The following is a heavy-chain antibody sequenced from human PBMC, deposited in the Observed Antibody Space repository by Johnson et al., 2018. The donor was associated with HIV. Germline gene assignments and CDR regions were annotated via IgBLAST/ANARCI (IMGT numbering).Heavy chain of an antibody. CDR2: ISSSGSTI. Sequence: QVQLVESGGGLVKPGGSLRLSCAASGFIFSDYYMSWIRQAPGKGLEWVSYISSSGSTIYYADSVKGRLTISRDNAKNSLYLQMNSLRAEDTAVYYCARATMSYKGWLQLSATFDIWGQGTMVTVSS. J-gene: IGHJ3*02. CDR3: ARATMSYKGWLQLSATFDI. V-gene: IGHV3-11*04. CDR1: GFIFSDYY. D-gene: IGHD5-24*01.